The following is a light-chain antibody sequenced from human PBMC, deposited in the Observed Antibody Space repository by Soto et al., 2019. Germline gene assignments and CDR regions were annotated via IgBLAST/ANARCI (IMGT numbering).Light chain of an antibody. CDR3: SSYTSTSTYV. CDR2: DVR. CDR1: SSDIGDYSY. Sequence: QSVLTQPASVSGSPGQSITISCTGTSSDIGDYSYVSWFQQHPGKVPKLLIYDVRSRPSGISHRFSGSKSGTTASLTISGLQAEDEADYYCSSYTSTSTYVFGSGTKVTVL. V-gene: IGLV2-14*03. J-gene: IGLJ1*01.